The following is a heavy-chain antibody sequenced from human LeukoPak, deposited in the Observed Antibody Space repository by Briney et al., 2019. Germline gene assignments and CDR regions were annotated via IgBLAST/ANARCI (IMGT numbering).Heavy chain of an antibody. J-gene: IGHJ4*02. CDR3: ARGIVGATRAPYYFDY. D-gene: IGHD1-26*01. V-gene: IGHV1-2*02. Sequence: ASVKVPCKASGYTFTGYYMHWVRQAPGQGLEWMGWINPNSGGTNYAQKFQGRVTMTRDTSISTAYMELSRLRSDDTAVYYCARGIVGATRAPYYFDYWGQGTLVTVSS. CDR1: GYTFTGYY. CDR2: INPNSGGT.